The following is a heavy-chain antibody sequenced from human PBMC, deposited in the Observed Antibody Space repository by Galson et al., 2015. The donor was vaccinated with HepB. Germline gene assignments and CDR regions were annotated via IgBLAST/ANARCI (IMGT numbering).Heavy chain of an antibody. CDR1: GGSFSGYY. D-gene: IGHD5-18*01. V-gene: IGHV4-34*01. CDR3: ARGRRYSYGSRLGAFDI. Sequence: SETLSLTCAVYGGSFSGYYWSWIRQPPGKGLEWIGEINHSGSTNYNPSLKSRVTISVDTSKNQFSLKLSSVTAADTAVYYCARGRRYSYGSRLGAFDIWGQGTMVTVSS. J-gene: IGHJ3*02. CDR2: INHSGST.